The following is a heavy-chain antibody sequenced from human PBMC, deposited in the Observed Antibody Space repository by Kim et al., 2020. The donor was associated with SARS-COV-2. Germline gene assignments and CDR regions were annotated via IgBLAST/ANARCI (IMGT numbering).Heavy chain of an antibody. Sequence: SLKSRVTISVDTSKNQFSLKLSSVTAADTAVYYCARQAWQWLVTGDWFDPWGQGTLVTVSS. V-gene: IGHV4-39*01. D-gene: IGHD6-19*01. CDR3: ARQAWQWLVTGDWFDP. J-gene: IGHJ5*02.